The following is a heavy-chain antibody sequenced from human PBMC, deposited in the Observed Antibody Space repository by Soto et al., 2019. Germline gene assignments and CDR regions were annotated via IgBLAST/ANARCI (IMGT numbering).Heavy chain of an antibody. Sequence: ASVKVSCKASGYTFTNYGISWVRQAPGQGLEWMGWISGYNGNTNYAQKLQGRVTMTTDTSTSTAYMELRSLRSDDTAVSYCARDEVPPANWFDPWGQETLVIV. CDR2: ISGYNGNT. J-gene: IGHJ5*02. CDR1: GYTFTNYG. V-gene: IGHV1-18*01. CDR3: ARDEVPPANWFDP. D-gene: IGHD2-2*01.